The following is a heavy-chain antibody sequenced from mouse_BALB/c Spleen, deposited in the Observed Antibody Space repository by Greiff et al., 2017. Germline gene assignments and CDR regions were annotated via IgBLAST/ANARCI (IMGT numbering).Heavy chain of an antibody. CDR2: INPYNGGT. J-gene: IGHJ4*01. Sequence: VHVKQSGPELVKPGASVKISCKASDYSFTGYIMNWVKQSHGKSLEWIGEINPYNGGTSYNQKFKGKATLTVDTSSSTAYMELHSLTSEDSLVYYCARRSYYYAMDYWGQGTSVTVSS. V-gene: IGHV1S9*01. CDR3: ARRSYYYAMDY. CDR1: DYSFTGYI.